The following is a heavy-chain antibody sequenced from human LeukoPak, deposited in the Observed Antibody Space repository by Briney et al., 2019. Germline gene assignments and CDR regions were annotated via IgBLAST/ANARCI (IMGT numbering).Heavy chain of an antibody. CDR3: ARVPLEWELLGLDY. V-gene: IGHV1-2*02. Sequence: GASVKVSCKASGYTFTGYYMHWVRQAPGQGLEWMGWINPNSGGTNYAQKFQGRVTMPRDTPISTAYMERSRLRSDDTAVYYCARVPLEWELLGLDYWGQGTLVTVSS. J-gene: IGHJ4*02. D-gene: IGHD1-26*01. CDR2: INPNSGGT. CDR1: GYTFTGYY.